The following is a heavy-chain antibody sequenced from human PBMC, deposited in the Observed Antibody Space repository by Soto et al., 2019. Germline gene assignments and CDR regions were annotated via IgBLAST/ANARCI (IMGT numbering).Heavy chain of an antibody. V-gene: IGHV1-46*03. D-gene: IGHD5-12*01. CDR2: INPSGGST. CDR3: AREVHEVVATIFNWFDP. J-gene: IGHJ5*02. CDR1: GYTFTSYY. Sequence: ASVKVSCKASGYTFTSYYMHWVRQAPGQGLEWMGIINPSGGSTSYAQKFQGRVTMTRDTSTSTVYMELSSLRSEDTAVYYCAREVHEVVATIFNWFDPWGQGTLVTVSS.